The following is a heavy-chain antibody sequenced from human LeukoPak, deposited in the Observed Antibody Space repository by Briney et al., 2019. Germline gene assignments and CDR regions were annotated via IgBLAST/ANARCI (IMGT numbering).Heavy chain of an antibody. J-gene: IGHJ4*02. CDR3: ARGRVAAAADDY. Sequence: SETLSLTCAVYGGSFSGYYWSWIRQPPGKGLEWIGEINHSGSTNYNPSLKSRVTISVDTSKNQFSLKLSSVTAAVTAVYYCARGRVAAAADDYWGQGTLVTVSS. CDR2: INHSGST. D-gene: IGHD6-13*01. V-gene: IGHV4-34*01. CDR1: GGSFSGYY.